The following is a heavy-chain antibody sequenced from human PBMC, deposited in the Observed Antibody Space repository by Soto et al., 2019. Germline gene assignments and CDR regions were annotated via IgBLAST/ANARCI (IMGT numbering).Heavy chain of an antibody. V-gene: IGHV4-31*02. CDR1: GGSISSGGYY. J-gene: IGHJ4*02. CDR3: ARAHRSLLVPAAMPLFDY. D-gene: IGHD2-2*01. Sequence: SETLSLTCTVSGGSISSGGYYWSWIRQHPGKGLEWIGYIYYSGSTYYNPSLKSRVTISVDTSKNQFSLKLSSVTAADTAVYYCARAHRSLLVPAAMPLFDYWGQGTLVTVSS. CDR2: IYYSGST.